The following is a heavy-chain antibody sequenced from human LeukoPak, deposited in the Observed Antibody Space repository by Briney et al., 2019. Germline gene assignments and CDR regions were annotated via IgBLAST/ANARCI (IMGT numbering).Heavy chain of an antibody. CDR3: AKGSSGNYYH. V-gene: IGHV3-21*04. CDR1: GFTFSSYS. Sequence: GGSLRLSCAASGFTFSSYSMNWVRQAPGKGLEWVSSISSSSSYIYYADSVKGRFTISRDNAKNSLYLQMNSLRVEDTATYYCAKGSSGNYYHWGQGTLVTVSS. CDR2: ISSSSSYI. J-gene: IGHJ4*02. D-gene: IGHD3-10*01.